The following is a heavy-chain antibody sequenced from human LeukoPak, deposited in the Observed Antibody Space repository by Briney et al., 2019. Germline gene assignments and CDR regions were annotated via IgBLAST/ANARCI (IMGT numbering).Heavy chain of an antibody. CDR3: ARDSAFSSYSN. V-gene: IGHV3-53*01. D-gene: IGHD2-15*01. CDR1: GFTINNNY. Sequence: PGGSLLLSCTASGFTINNNYMSWVRQAPGKGLEWVAIIYSDRSTYYPESVKGRFTISRDDSKNMLLLQMDSLRVEDTAIYYCARDSAFSSYSNWGQGTLVTVSS. J-gene: IGHJ1*01. CDR2: IYSDRST.